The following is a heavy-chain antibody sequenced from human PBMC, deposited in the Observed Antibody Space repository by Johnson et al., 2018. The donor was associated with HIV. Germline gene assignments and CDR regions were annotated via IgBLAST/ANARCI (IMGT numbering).Heavy chain of an antibody. J-gene: IGHJ3*02. CDR1: GFTFNSYA. V-gene: IGHV3-23*04. CDR3: AKDLGITVAGRGGLDAFDI. Sequence: VQLVESGGGLIQPGGSLRLSCAASGFTFNSYAMSWVRQGPGKGLEWVAAISGSGGSTYYADSVKGRFTISRDNYRNTLYLQMKSLRAEDTAVYYCAKDLGITVAGRGGLDAFDIWGQGTMVTVSS. D-gene: IGHD6-19*01. CDR2: ISGSGGST.